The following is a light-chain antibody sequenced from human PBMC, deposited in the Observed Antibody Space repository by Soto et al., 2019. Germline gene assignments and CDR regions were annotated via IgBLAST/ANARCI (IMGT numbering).Light chain of an antibody. CDR3: QHYNSYSEA. CDR2: KAS. Sequence: DMQMTQSPSTLSASVGDRVTITWRASQTISSWLAWYQQKPGNAPKLLIYKASTLKSGVPSRFSGSGSGTEFTLTISSLQPDDFAPYYCQHYNSYSEAFGQGTKV. J-gene: IGKJ1*01. CDR1: QTISSW. V-gene: IGKV1-5*03.